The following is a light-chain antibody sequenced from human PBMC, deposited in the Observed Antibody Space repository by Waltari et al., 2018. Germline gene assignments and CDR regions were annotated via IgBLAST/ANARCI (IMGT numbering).Light chain of an antibody. Sequence: EIVMTQSPATLSVSPGEGATLSCRASQSLSSNLAWYQQKPGQAPRLVIYGASSRATGIPARFSGSGSGTEYTLTISSLQSEDFAVYYCQQYDYWPWTFGQGTKVEIK. V-gene: IGKV3-15*01. CDR3: QQYDYWPWT. CDR2: GAS. J-gene: IGKJ1*01. CDR1: QSLSSN.